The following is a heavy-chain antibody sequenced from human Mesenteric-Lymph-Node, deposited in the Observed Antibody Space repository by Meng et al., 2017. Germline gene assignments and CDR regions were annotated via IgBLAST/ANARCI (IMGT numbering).Heavy chain of an antibody. CDR2: INSKTDGGTT. Sequence: GGSLRLSCAASGFTFSNAWMSWVRQAPGKGLEWVGRINSKTDGGTTDYAAPVKGRFTISRDDSKDTLYLQMNSLRAEDTAVYYCARDLTTDDYWGQGTLVTVSS. D-gene: IGHD3-22*01. J-gene: IGHJ4*02. CDR1: GFTFSNAW. CDR3: ARDLTTDDY. V-gene: IGHV3-15*01.